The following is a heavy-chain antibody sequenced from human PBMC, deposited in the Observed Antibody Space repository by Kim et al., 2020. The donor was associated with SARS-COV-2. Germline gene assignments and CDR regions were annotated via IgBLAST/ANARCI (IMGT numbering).Heavy chain of an antibody. CDR1: GFTFDDYA. D-gene: IGHD3-3*02. J-gene: IGHJ4*02. V-gene: IGHV3-9*01. CDR2: ISWNSGSI. CDR3: AKAPKTISSIEDY. Sequence: GGSLRLSCAASGFTFDDYAMHWVRQAPGKGLEWVSGISWNSGSIGYADSVKGRFTISRDNAKNSLYLQMNSLRAEDTALYYCAKAPKTISSIEDYWGQGTLVTVSS.